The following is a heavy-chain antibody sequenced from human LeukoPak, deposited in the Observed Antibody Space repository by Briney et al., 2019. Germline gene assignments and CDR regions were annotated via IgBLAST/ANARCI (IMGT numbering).Heavy chain of an antibody. CDR1: GYSFTSYW. V-gene: IGHV5-51*01. CDR2: IYPGDSDT. J-gene: IGHJ5*02. Sequence: GESLKISCKGSGYSFTSYWIGWVRQMPGKGLEWMGIIYPGDSDTRYSPSFQGQVTISADKSISTAYLQWSSLKASDTAMYYCARHSGRGSYTKDSWFDPWGQGTLVTVSS. CDR3: ARHSGRGSYTKDSWFDP. D-gene: IGHD1-26*01.